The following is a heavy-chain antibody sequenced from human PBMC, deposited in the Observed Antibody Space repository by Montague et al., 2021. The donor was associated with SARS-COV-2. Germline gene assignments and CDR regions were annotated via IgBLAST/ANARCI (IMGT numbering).Heavy chain of an antibody. Sequence: SLRLSCAASGFTFSSYAMSWVRQAPGKGLEWVSAVSGSGGSTYYADSVKGRFTISRDNSKNTLYLQMNSLRAEDTAVYYCAKDQQQLAAWGWFDPWGQGTLVTVSS. V-gene: IGHV3-23*01. CDR3: AKDQQQLAAWGWFDP. J-gene: IGHJ5*02. CDR2: VSGSGGST. D-gene: IGHD6-13*01. CDR1: GFTFSSYA.